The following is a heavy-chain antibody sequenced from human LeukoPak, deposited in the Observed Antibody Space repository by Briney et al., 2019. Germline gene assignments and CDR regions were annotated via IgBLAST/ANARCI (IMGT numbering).Heavy chain of an antibody. D-gene: IGHD3-10*01. V-gene: IGHV4-39*01. J-gene: IGHJ4*02. CDR1: GFSVRSNYYC. Sequence: ETLSLTCTVSGFSVRSNYYCWVWIPPPPGKGLEGIGRIYYSGSTYYNPSLKSRVTISVYTSNNQFSLTLSSVTAADTAVNYSATQKIYYGADFWGQGTLVTVSS. CDR2: IYYSGST. CDR3: ATQKIYYGADF.